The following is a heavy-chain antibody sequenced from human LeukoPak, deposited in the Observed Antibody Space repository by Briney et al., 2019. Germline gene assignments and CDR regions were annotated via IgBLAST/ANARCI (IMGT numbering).Heavy chain of an antibody. J-gene: IGHJ6*03. Sequence: ASVKLSCKAFGYTFTGYWMHWVRQAPGQGPEWMGVISPSGGSTIYAQKFKGRVTLTRDMSTSTDYLELRSLRSDDTAVYYCARVELSHYYYYMDVWGKGTTVTISS. CDR2: ISPSGGST. CDR1: GYTFTGYW. V-gene: IGHV1-46*01. D-gene: IGHD1-26*01. CDR3: ARVELSHYYYYMDV.